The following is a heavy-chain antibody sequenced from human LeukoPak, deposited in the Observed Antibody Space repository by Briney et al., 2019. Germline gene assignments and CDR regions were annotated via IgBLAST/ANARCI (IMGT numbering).Heavy chain of an antibody. CDR2: ISSSGSTI. V-gene: IGHV3-48*03. Sequence: PGGSLRLSCAASGFTFSNYEMNWVRQAPGKGLYWLSYISSSGSTIYYADSGKGRFTISRDNAKNSLFLQMHSLRAEDTAIYYCARVAYNYDLDYWGQGTLVTVSS. D-gene: IGHD5-24*01. CDR1: GFTFSNYE. CDR3: ARVAYNYDLDY. J-gene: IGHJ4*02.